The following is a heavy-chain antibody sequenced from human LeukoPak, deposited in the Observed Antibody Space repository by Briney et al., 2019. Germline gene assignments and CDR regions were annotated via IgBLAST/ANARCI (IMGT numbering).Heavy chain of an antibody. Sequence: PGGSLRLSCGASGFKFTNYAMHWVRQAPGKGLEWVAVVSYDGRNEYYADSVKSRFTISRDNSTDTLFLQMSSLRADDTAVYYCARDSGHSWSEHNLRGPSRWGQGTLVTVSS. J-gene: IGHJ4*02. V-gene: IGHV3-30*04. D-gene: IGHD3-3*02. CDR2: VSYDGRNE. CDR1: GFKFTNYA. CDR3: ARDSGHSWSEHNLRGPSR.